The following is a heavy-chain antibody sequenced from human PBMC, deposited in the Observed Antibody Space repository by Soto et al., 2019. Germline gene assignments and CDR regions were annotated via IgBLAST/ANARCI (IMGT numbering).Heavy chain of an antibody. CDR2: IYYSGST. V-gene: IGHV4-59*01. CDR1: GGSISSYY. CDR3: AREDRIAAAVIIDY. D-gene: IGHD6-13*01. Sequence: QVQLQESGPGLVKPSETLSLTCTVSGGSISSYYWSWIRQPPGKGLEWIGYIYYSGSTNYNPSLESRLTLSVATSKNQFSLKLSSVTAADTAVYYCAREDRIAAAVIIDYWGQGTLVTVSS. J-gene: IGHJ4*02.